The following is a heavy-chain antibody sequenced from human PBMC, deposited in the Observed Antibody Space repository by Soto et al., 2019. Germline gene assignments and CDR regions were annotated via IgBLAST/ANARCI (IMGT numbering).Heavy chain of an antibody. CDR1: GVTFTSYA. V-gene: IGHV3-23*01. D-gene: IGHD3-10*01. CDR2: ISKSGDST. J-gene: IGHJ4*02. Sequence: EVQLLESGGGWVQPGGSLRLSCAASGVTFTSYAMTWVRQVPGEGLQWVSSISKSGDSTYYADSVKGRFTTSRDNSKNTLYLQMNSLRAEDTAIYYCAKGSFGFDYWGQGTLVTVSS. CDR3: AKGSFGFDY.